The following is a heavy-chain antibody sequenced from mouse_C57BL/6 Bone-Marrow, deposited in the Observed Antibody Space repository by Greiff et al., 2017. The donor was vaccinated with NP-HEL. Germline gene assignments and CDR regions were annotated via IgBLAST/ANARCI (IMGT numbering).Heavy chain of an antibody. J-gene: IGHJ3*01. V-gene: IGHV1-81*01. CDR1: GYTFTSYG. Sequence: VQLVESGAELARPGASVKLSCKASGYTFTSYGISWVKQRTGQGLEWIGEIYPRSGNTYYNEKFKGKATLTADKSSSTAYMELRSLTSEDSAVYFCARGDYYGSSYGFAYWGQGTLVTVSA. CDR3: ARGDYYGSSYGFAY. D-gene: IGHD1-1*01. CDR2: IYPRSGNT.